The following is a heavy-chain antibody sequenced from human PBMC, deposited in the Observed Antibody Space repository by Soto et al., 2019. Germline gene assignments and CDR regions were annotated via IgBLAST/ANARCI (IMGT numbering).Heavy chain of an antibody. Sequence: PGGSLRLSCAASGCTFSSYYRHWVRQAPGKGLEWVAVISYDGSNKYYADSVKGRFTISRDNSKNTLYLQMNSLRAEDTAVYYCARERYVTIFGVVISYYYGMDVWGQGTTVTVSS. J-gene: IGHJ6*02. D-gene: IGHD3-3*01. V-gene: IGHV3-30-3*01. CDR1: GCTFSSYY. CDR3: ARERYVTIFGVVISYYYGMDV. CDR2: ISYDGSNK.